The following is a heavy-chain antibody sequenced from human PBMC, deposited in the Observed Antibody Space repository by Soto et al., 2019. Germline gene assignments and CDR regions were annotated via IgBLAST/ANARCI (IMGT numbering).Heavy chain of an antibody. V-gene: IGHV4-4*02. CDR2: IYHSGNA. Sequence: QVQLQESGPGLVKPSGTLSLTCDVSGGSISSSNWWSWVRQSPGKGLKWIGEIYHSGNANYDPSLRSRLTISVDKSKNQFSLKLTSVTASATAVYYCARLRRTPNDAFDIWGPGTMVTVSS. CDR3: ARLRRTPNDAFDI. CDR1: GGSISSSNW. J-gene: IGHJ3*02.